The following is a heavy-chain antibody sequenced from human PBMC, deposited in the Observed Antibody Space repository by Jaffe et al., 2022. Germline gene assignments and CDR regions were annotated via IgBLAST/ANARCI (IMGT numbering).Heavy chain of an antibody. V-gene: IGHV4-61*02. CDR2: IYTSGST. J-gene: IGHJ5*02. D-gene: IGHD3-10*01. CDR1: GGSISSGSYY. CDR3: ARDRGFGEGPSNWFDP. Sequence: QVQLQESGPGLVKPSQTLSLTCTVSGGSISSGSYYWSWIRQPAGKGLEWIGRIYTSGSTNYNPSLKSRVTISVDTSKNQFSLKLSSVTAADTAVYYCARDRGFGEGPSNWFDPWGQGTLVTVSS.